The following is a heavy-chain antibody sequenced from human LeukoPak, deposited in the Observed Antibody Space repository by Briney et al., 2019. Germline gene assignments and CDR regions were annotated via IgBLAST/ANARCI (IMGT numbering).Heavy chain of an antibody. V-gene: IGHV4-59*08. Sequence: SETLSLTCTVSGASISSYYWSWIRQPPGKGVEWIGYIHYSEGTRYNPSLKSRVTISVDTSKNQFSLKLSSVTAADTAVYYCARQYYYYSIDSWGQGTLVTVSS. J-gene: IGHJ4*02. CDR1: GASISSYY. D-gene: IGHD3-22*01. CDR2: IHYSEGT. CDR3: ARQYYYYSIDS.